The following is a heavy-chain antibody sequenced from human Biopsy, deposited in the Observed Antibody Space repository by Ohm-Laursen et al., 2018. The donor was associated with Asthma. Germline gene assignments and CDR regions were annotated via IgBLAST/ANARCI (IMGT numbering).Heavy chain of an antibody. Sequence: ASVKVSCKISGYSLTDLSMHWLRQAPGKGLERMGGHAHAEGGTENARRFQGRVTMTEDTSTVTAYMELSSRSSDDTAVYYCASDFPKDYVRYNFQFWGKGTRVTVAS. V-gene: IGHV1-24*01. D-gene: IGHD4-17*01. CDR3: ASDFPKDYVRYNFQF. J-gene: IGHJ4*02. CDR1: GYSLTDLS. CDR2: HAHAEGGT.